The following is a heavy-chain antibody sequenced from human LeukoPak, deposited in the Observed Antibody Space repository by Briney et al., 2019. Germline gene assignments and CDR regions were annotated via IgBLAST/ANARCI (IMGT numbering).Heavy chain of an antibody. Sequence: APVKVSCKASGYTFTSYGISWVRQAPGQGLEWMGWISAYNGNTNYAQKLQGRVTMTTDTSTSTAYMELRSLRSDDTAVYYCARGSSGWYIEYAFDIWGQGTMVTVSS. V-gene: IGHV1-18*01. CDR1: GYTFTSYG. CDR3: ARGSSGWYIEYAFDI. CDR2: ISAYNGNT. J-gene: IGHJ3*02. D-gene: IGHD6-19*01.